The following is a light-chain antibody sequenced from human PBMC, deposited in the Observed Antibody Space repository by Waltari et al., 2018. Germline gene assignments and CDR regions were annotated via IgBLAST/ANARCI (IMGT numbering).Light chain of an antibody. CDR1: QSVSSY. V-gene: IGKV3-11*01. CDR3: QQRGDWPRLT. CDR2: DPS. J-gene: IGKJ1*01. Sequence: EIVLTQSPGTLSLSPGARATLSCRAIQSVSSYLAWYQQKPGQAPRLLIYDPSKRATGIPASFSGSGAGTDFTLTISSLEPEDFAVYYCQQRGDWPRLTFGQGTKVEIK.